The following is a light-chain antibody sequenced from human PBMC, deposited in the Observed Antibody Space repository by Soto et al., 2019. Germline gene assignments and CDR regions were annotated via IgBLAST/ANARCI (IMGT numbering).Light chain of an antibody. V-gene: IGKV1-5*03. CDR1: QTISSW. J-gene: IGKJ1*01. CDR3: QQYETFSGT. CDR2: KAS. Sequence: DIPMTQSPSTLSASLPDRVCIXCRASQTISSWLAWYQQKPGKAPKLLIYKASTLKSGVPSRFSGSGSGTEFTLTISSLQPDDFATYYCQQYETFSGTFGPGTKVDI.